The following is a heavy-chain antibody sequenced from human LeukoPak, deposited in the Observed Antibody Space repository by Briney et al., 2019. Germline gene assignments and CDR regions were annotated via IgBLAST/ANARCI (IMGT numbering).Heavy chain of an antibody. V-gene: IGHV4-59*12. Sequence: PSETLSLTCTVSGGSISNYYWSWIRQPPGKGLEYIGYIFYSGSTNYNPSLKSRVTISLDTSKNQFSLRLSSVTAADTAIYYCSRESGAFCPFGYWGQGTLVTVPP. D-gene: IGHD1-26*01. J-gene: IGHJ4*02. CDR2: IFYSGST. CDR1: GGSISNYY. CDR3: SRESGAFCPFGY.